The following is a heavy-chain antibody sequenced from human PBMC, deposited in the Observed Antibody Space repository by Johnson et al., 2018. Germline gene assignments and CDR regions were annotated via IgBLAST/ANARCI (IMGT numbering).Heavy chain of an antibody. Sequence: QVQLVQSGGGVVQXGRSLRLSCSASGFTFRTSGLHWVRQAPGKGLEWVAFISTDGSTKNHADSVRGRFTISRDNSKNTLYLQMSSLRPDDTAVYYCAKDDRDNHYWGQGTLVTVSS. CDR1: GFTFRTSG. D-gene: IGHD1-1*01. CDR2: ISTDGSTK. J-gene: IGHJ4*02. V-gene: IGHV3-30*18. CDR3: AKDDRDNHY.